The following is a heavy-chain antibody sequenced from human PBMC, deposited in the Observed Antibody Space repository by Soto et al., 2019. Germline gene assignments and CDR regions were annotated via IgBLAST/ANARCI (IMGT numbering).Heavy chain of an antibody. CDR3: AKASGSSYWFDN. D-gene: IGHD1-26*01. CDR2: ISAYNGNT. J-gene: IGHJ5*02. V-gene: IGHV1-18*01. Sequence: QVQLVQSGAEVKKPGASVKVSCKASGYTFTSYGISWVRQAPGQGLEWMGWISAYNGNTNYAQKLQGRVTMTTDTSKSTASMELRSPRSDDAGVYYTAKASGSSYWFDNWGQGTLVTVSS. CDR1: GYTFTSYG.